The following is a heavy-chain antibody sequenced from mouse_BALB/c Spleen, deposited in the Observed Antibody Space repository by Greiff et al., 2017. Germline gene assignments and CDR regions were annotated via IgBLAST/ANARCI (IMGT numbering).Heavy chain of an antibody. Sequence: VQLQQPGAELVMPGASVKMSCKASGYTFTDYWMHWVKQRPGQGLEWIGAIDTSDSYTSYNQKFKGKATLTVDESSSTAYMRLSRLPSEDSAVYYCARGDVLRAWFAYWGQGTLVTVSA. CDR3: ARGDVLRAWFAY. CDR2: IDTSDSYT. V-gene: IGHV1-69*01. D-gene: IGHD1-1*01. J-gene: IGHJ3*01. CDR1: GYTFTDYW.